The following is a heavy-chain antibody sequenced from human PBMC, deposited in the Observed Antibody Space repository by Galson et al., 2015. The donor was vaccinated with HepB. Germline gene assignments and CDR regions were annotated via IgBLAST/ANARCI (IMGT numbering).Heavy chain of an antibody. D-gene: IGHD1-26*01. CDR2: ISYDGSNK. CDR3: ANPLSGSSGDY. V-gene: IGHV3-30*18. Sequence: SLRLSCAASGFTFSSYGMHWVRQAPGKGLEWVAVISYDGSNKYYADSVKGRFTISRDNSKNTLYLQMNSLRAEDTAVYYCANPLSGSSGDYWGQGTLVTVSS. CDR1: GFTFSSYG. J-gene: IGHJ4*02.